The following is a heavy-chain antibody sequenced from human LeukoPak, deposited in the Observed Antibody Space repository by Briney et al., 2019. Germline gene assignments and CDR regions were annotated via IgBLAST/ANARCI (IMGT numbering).Heavy chain of an antibody. D-gene: IGHD3-22*01. CDR1: GDTFTNYW. CDR2: IYPGDSET. CDR3: ARFGEGNYYYDSSCSFDI. Sequence: GESLKISCKGSGDTFTNYWIGWVRQMPGKGLEWMGIIYPGDSETKYSPSFQGQVTISADKSISTAYLQWSRLQASVTATYYWARFGEGNYYYDSSCSFDIWGKGTMVTV. V-gene: IGHV5-51*01. J-gene: IGHJ3*02.